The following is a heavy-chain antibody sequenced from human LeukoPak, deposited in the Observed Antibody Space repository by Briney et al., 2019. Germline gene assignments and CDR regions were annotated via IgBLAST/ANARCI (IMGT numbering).Heavy chain of an antibody. D-gene: IGHD3-22*01. CDR2: ISYDGSNK. Sequence: GGSLRLSCAASGFTFSSYAMHWVRQAPGKGLEWVAVISYDGSNKYYADSVKGRFTISRDNSKNTLYLQMNSLRAEDTAVYYCAKDRFPRNYYDSSGYYGGDWFDPWGQGTLVTVSS. CDR1: GFTFSSYA. V-gene: IGHV3-30*04. CDR3: AKDRFPRNYYDSSGYYGGDWFDP. J-gene: IGHJ5*02.